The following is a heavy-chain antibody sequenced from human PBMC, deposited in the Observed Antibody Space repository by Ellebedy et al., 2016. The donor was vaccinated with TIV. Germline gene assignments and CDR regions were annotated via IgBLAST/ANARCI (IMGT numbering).Heavy chain of an antibody. J-gene: IGHJ4*02. D-gene: IGHD5-18*01. Sequence: AASVKVSCKASGYTFTNNAIHWVRQAPGQRLEYMGWINVGNGNTKYSQKFQGRVTMTRNGSISTAYMELSSLRSEDTAVYYCARNGRGYSYGYDGYFDSWGLGTLVTVSS. V-gene: IGHV1-3*01. CDR2: INVGNGNT. CDR1: GYTFTNNA. CDR3: ARNGRGYSYGYDGYFDS.